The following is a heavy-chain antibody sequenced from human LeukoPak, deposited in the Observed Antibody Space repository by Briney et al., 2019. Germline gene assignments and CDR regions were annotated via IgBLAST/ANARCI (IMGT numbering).Heavy chain of an antibody. CDR1: GFTFSSYS. V-gene: IGHV3-48*02. CDR3: ARSQRDQLDSAWWFDP. Sequence: GGSLRLSCAASGFTFSSYSMNWVRQAPGKGLEWVSYISSSSSTIYYADSVRGRFTISRDNARNSLYLQMSSLRDEDTAVYYYARSQRDQLDSAWWFDPWGQGTLVTVSS. CDR2: ISSSSSTI. D-gene: IGHD1-1*01. J-gene: IGHJ5*02.